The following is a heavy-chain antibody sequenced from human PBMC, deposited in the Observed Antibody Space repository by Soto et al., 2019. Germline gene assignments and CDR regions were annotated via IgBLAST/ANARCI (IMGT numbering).Heavy chain of an antibody. CDR1: GVTFSSYA. V-gene: IGHV1-69*13. CDR3: ARSTTRWLQLGFDF. D-gene: IGHD5-12*01. Sequence: GSSVKVSCKASGVTFSSYAISWVRQAPGQGLEWMGGIIPIFGTANYAQKFQGRVTITADESTSTAYMELSSLRSEDTAVYYCARSTTRWLQLGFDFWAQGTLVTVSS. J-gene: IGHJ5*01. CDR2: IIPIFGTA.